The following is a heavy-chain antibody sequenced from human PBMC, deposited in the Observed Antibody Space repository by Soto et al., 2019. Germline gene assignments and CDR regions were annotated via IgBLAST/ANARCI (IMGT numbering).Heavy chain of an antibody. D-gene: IGHD4-17*01. CDR1: VFSFSDYA. Sequence: RGSLLVYCAPSVFSFSDYAMSWARHEPVKGLEWASTISKSGASKYYANSVRGRFAVSRDNSRNTLHLQMNSLSAADTALYYCVTDFQARDYGDPNFSFSGMDVWGQGTTVTVSS. CDR2: ISKSGASK. CDR3: VTDFQARDYGDPNFSFSGMDV. V-gene: IGHV3-23*01. J-gene: IGHJ6*01.